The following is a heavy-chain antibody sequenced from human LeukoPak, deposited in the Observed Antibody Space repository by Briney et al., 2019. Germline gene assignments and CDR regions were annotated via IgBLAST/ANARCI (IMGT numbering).Heavy chain of an antibody. Sequence: SETLSLTCAVYGGSFSGYYWSWIRQPPGKGLEWIGEINHSGSTNYNPSLKSRVTISVDTSKNQFSLKLSSVTAADTAVYYCARDRFWGGSYYFDYWGQGTLVTVSS. CDR1: GGSFSGYY. V-gene: IGHV4-34*01. CDR3: ARDRFWGGSYYFDY. CDR2: INHSGST. D-gene: IGHD1-26*01. J-gene: IGHJ4*02.